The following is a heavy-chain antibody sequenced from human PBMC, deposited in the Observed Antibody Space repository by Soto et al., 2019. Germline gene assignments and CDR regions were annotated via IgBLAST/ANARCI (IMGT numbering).Heavy chain of an antibody. J-gene: IGHJ4*02. CDR3: ASRSPALDY. Sequence: PGGSLRHSCAASGFTFSSYGMHRVRQAPGKGLEWVAVIWYDGSNKYYADFVKGRFTISRDNSKNTLYLQMNSLRAEDTAVYYCASRSPALDYWCQGTLVPVSS. V-gene: IGHV3-33*08. CDR2: IWYDGSNK. CDR1: GFTFSSYG. D-gene: IGHD2-2*01.